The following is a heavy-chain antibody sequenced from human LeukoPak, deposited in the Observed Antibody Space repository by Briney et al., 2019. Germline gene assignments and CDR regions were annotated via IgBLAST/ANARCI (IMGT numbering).Heavy chain of an antibody. Sequence: SVKVSCKASGGTFSSYAISWVRQAPGQGLEWMGRIIPIFGIANYAQKFQGRVTITADKSTSTAYMELSSLRSEDTAVYYCARSVRLALLSPPGRYWGQGTLVTVSS. CDR2: IIPIFGIA. J-gene: IGHJ4*02. V-gene: IGHV1-69*04. D-gene: IGHD3-3*02. CDR3: ARSVRLALLSPPGRY. CDR1: GGTFSSYA.